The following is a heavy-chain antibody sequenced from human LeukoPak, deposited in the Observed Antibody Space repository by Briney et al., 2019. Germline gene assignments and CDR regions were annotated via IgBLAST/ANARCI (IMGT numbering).Heavy chain of an antibody. CDR2: IHYSGST. Sequence: SQTLSLTCTVSGGSISSGDYYWSWIRQPPGKGLEWIGYIHYSGSTYYNPSLKSRVTISVDTSKNQFSLKLSSVTAADTAVYYCARHFRGDIVATIIEFLDYWGQGTLVTVSS. CDR3: ARHFRGDIVATIIEFLDY. J-gene: IGHJ4*02. V-gene: IGHV4-30-4*08. CDR1: GGSISSGDYY. D-gene: IGHD5-12*01.